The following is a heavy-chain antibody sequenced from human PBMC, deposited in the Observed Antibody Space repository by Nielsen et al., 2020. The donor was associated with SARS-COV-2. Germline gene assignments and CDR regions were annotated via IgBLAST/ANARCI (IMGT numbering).Heavy chain of an antibody. D-gene: IGHD3-10*01. CDR1: GFTFDDYA. Sequence: GGSLRLSCVASGFTFDDYAMHWVRQAPGKGLEWVSGISWNSGSIGYADSVKGRFTISRDNAKNSLYLQMNSLRAEDTALYYCATYGSGGVDYWGQGTLVTVSS. CDR2: ISWNSGSI. J-gene: IGHJ4*02. V-gene: IGHV3-9*01. CDR3: ATYGSGGVDY.